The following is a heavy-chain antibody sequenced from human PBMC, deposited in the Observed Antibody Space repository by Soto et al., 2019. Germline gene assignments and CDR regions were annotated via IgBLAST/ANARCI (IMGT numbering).Heavy chain of an antibody. CDR2: MSYSGST. CDR1: GGSISSYDYY. Sequence: TLSLTCTVSGGSISSYDYYWSWIRQHPAKGLEWIGYMSYSGSTYYNPSLRSRVTISIDTSKNQYSLNLASVTAADTAVYFCARPSYARASRDNWFDPWGQGTLVTVSS. V-gene: IGHV4-31*03. J-gene: IGHJ5*02. CDR3: ARPSYARASRDNWFDP. D-gene: IGHD4-17*01.